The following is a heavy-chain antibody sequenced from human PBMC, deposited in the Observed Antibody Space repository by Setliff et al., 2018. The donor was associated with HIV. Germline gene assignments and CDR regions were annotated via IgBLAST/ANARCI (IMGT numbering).Heavy chain of an antibody. CDR3: ARGGLEPIYYYYYMDV. J-gene: IGHJ6*03. D-gene: IGHD1-1*01. Sequence: SETLSLTCTVSGGSISSTSYYWGWIRQPPGNGLEWIGSIYYSGSTNYNPSLKSRVTISVDTSKNQFSLKLSSVTAADTAVYYCARGGLEPIYYYYYMDVWGKGTTVTVSS. CDR2: IYYSGST. CDR1: GGSISSTSYY. V-gene: IGHV4-39*07.